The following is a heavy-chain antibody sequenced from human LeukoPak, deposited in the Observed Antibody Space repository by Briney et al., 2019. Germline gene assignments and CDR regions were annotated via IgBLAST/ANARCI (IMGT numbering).Heavy chain of an antibody. J-gene: IGHJ4*02. CDR1: GFTFSSYG. Sequence: GGSLRLSCAASGFTFSSYGMHWVRQAPGKGLEWVAFIRYDGSNKYYADSVKGRFTISRDNSKNTLYLQMNSLRAEDTAVYYCARGSIRIFGVVSFDYWGQGTLVTVSS. CDR2: IRYDGSNK. V-gene: IGHV3-30*02. CDR3: ARGSIRIFGVVSFDY. D-gene: IGHD3-3*01.